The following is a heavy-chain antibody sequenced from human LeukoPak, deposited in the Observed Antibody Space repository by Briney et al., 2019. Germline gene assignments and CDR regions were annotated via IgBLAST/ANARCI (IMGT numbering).Heavy chain of an antibody. CDR3: ASVGRRDGYKTSYYFDY. V-gene: IGHV4-61*02. Sequence: SESLSLTCTVSGGSISSGSYYWSWIRQPAGKGLEWIGRIYTSGSTNYNPSLKSRVTISVDTSKNQFSLKLSSVTAADTAVYYCASVGRRDGYKTSYYFDYWGQGTLVTVSS. CDR1: GGSISSGSYY. CDR2: IYTSGST. J-gene: IGHJ4*02. D-gene: IGHD5-24*01.